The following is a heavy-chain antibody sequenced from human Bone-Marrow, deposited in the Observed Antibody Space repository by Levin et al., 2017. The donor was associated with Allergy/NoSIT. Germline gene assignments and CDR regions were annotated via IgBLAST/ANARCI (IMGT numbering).Heavy chain of an antibody. V-gene: IGHV3-21*01. D-gene: IGHD2-8*01. J-gene: IGHJ4*02. CDR3: ARDFSCTNGVCQDY. CDR2: ISSSSSYI. CDR1: GFTFSSYS. Sequence: GGSLRLSCAASGFTFSSYSMNWVRQAPGKGLEWVSSISSSSSYIYYADSVKGRFTISRDNAKNSLYLQMNSLRAEDTAVYYCARDFSCTNGVCQDYWGQGTLVTVSS.